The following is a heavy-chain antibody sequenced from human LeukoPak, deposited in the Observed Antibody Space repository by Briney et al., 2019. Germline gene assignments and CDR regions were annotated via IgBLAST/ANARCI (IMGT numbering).Heavy chain of an antibody. V-gene: IGHV3-48*01. CDR3: ARDSGDFWSGPY. Sequence: GGSLRLSCAASGFTFSSYGMYWVRQAPGKGLEWVSYISGSSSTIYYADSVWGRLTISRDNAKNSLYLQMNSLRVEDTAVYYCARDSGDFWSGPYWGQGTLVTVSS. CDR1: GFTFSSYG. J-gene: IGHJ4*02. D-gene: IGHD3-3*01. CDR2: ISGSSSTI.